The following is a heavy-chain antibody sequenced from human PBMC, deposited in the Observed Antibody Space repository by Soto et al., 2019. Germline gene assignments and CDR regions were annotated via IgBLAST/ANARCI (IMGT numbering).Heavy chain of an antibody. D-gene: IGHD6-13*01. CDR3: ARADSSSWLYYYYGMDV. Sequence: GGSLRLSCAASGFTFSSYWMHWVRQAPGKGLVWVSRINSDGSSTSYADSVKGRFTISRDNAKNTLYLQMNSLRAEDTAVYYCARADSSSWLYYYYGMDVWGQGTTVTV. CDR2: INSDGSST. CDR1: GFTFSSYW. J-gene: IGHJ6*02. V-gene: IGHV3-74*01.